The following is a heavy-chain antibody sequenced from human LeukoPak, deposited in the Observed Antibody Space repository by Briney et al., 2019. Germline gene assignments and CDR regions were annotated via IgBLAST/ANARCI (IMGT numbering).Heavy chain of an antibody. V-gene: IGHV3-23*01. J-gene: IGHJ4*02. D-gene: IGHD3-10*01. CDR2: ISGSGGST. Sequence: GGSLRLSCAASGFTFSSYAMSWVRQAPGKGLEWVSAISGSGGSTYYADSVKGRFTISRDNSKNTPYLQMNSLRAEDTAVYYCAKDRWFGELSTYWGQGTLVTVSS. CDR3: AKDRWFGELSTY. CDR1: GFTFSSYA.